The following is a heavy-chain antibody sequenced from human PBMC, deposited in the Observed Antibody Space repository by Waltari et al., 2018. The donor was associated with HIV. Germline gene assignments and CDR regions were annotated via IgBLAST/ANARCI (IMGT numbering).Heavy chain of an antibody. CDR2: IKSKTDGGTT. CDR1: GFTFSNAW. Sequence: EVQLVESGGGLVKPGGSLRLSCAASGFTFSNAWMSWVRQAPGKGLEWVGRIKSKTDGGTTDYAAPVKGRFTISRDDSKNTLYLQMNSLKTEDTAVYYCTTDPTMVRGVINYYYYYGMDVWGQGTTVTVSS. D-gene: IGHD3-10*01. CDR3: TTDPTMVRGVINYYYYYGMDV. V-gene: IGHV3-15*01. J-gene: IGHJ6*02.